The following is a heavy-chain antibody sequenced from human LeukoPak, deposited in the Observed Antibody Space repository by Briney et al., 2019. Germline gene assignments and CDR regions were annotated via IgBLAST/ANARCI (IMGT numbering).Heavy chain of an antibody. CDR2: ISSDGTTT. J-gene: IGHJ4*01. V-gene: IGHV3-74*01. Sequence: GGSLRLSCAASGFTLSKYWMHWVRQAPGKGLAWVSRISSDGTTTAYADSVKGRFTISRDSAKNMLYLQMNSLRVEDTAMYYCASPGDNYAILGLDYWGQETLVTVSS. D-gene: IGHD3-9*01. CDR1: GFTLSKYW. CDR3: ASPGDNYAILGLDY.